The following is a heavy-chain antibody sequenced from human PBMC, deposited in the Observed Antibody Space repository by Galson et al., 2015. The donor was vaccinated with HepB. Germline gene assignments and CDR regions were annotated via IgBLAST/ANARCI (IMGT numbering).Heavy chain of an antibody. Sequence: SVKVSCKASGFTFTDYHMHWLRQAPGQGPEWMGCLNPNSGGTNYAQKFQGRVTMTRDTSISTAYMELSRLRSDDTAVYYCARDSSSGYWGQGTLVTVSS. CDR3: ARDSSSGY. CDR2: LNPNSGGT. J-gene: IGHJ4*02. V-gene: IGHV1-2*02. D-gene: IGHD6-13*01. CDR1: GFTFTDYH.